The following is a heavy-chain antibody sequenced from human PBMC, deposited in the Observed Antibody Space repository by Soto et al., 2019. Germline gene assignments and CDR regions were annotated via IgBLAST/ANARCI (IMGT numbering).Heavy chain of an antibody. CDR2: ISGSGGDT. CDR1: GFTFSSYA. D-gene: IGHD6-6*01. Sequence: GGSLRLSCAASGFTFSSYALNWVRQAPGKGLEWVSTISGSGGDTYYADSVKGRFTISRDNSKYTLSLQMDSLRAEDTAVYYCAKGGRSSSGLDFDYWGQGTLVTVSS. CDR3: AKGGRSSSGLDFDY. V-gene: IGHV3-23*01. J-gene: IGHJ4*02.